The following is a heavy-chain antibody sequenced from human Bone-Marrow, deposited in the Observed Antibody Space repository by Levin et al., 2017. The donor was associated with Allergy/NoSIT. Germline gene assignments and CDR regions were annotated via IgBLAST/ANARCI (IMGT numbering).Heavy chain of an antibody. CDR1: GYSFTSYW. D-gene: IGHD4-17*01. Sequence: GESLKISCKGSGYSFTSYWIGWVRQMPGKGLEWMGIIYPGDSDTRYSPSFQGQVSISADKPISTAYLQWSSLKASDTAMYYCARTTVTQTDAFDIWGQGTMVTVSS. J-gene: IGHJ3*02. V-gene: IGHV5-51*04. CDR2: IYPGDSDT. CDR3: ARTTVTQTDAFDI.